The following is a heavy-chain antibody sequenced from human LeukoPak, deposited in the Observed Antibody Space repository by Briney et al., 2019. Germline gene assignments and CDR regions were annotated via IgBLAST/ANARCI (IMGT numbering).Heavy chain of an antibody. Sequence: GGSLRLSCAASGFTFSSYGMHWVRQAPGKGLEWVAFIRYDGSNKYYADSVKGRFTISRDNSKNTLYLQMNSLRAEDTAVYYCAKDLPDFWSGYYGGRIDYWGQGTLVTVSS. V-gene: IGHV3-30*02. CDR2: IRYDGSNK. CDR1: GFTFSSYG. CDR3: AKDLPDFWSGYYGGRIDY. D-gene: IGHD3-3*01. J-gene: IGHJ4*02.